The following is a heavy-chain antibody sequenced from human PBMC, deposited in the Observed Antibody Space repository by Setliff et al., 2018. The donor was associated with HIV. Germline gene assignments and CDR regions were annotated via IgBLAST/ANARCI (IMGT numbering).Heavy chain of an antibody. D-gene: IGHD3-16*01. CDR2: LNPNSGGP. J-gene: IGHJ4*02. CDR1: GYIFTDYY. CDR3: VRQATFGGRIDY. V-gene: IGHV1-2*06. Sequence: ASVKVSCKPSGYIFTDYYIRWVRQAPGQGLEWMGRLNPNSGGPSYAQKFQGRVTMTRDTSISVADMELSGLRSDDTAIYFCVRQATFGGRIDYWGQGTLVTVSS.